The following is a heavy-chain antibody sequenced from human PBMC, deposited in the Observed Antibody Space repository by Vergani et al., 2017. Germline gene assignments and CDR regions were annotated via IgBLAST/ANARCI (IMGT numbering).Heavy chain of an antibody. CDR1: GGSISSTSYY. CDR3: ARLSSSVGYYSYYMDV. V-gene: IGHV4-39*01. CDR2: IYYSGST. Sequence: QLQLQESGPGLVKPSETLSLTCTVSGGSISSTSYYWGWIRQPPGRGLEWIGGIYYSGSTYYNPSLKSRVTISVDTSKNQFSLKLSSVTAADTAVYYCARLSSSVGYYSYYMDVWGKGTTVTVSS. D-gene: IGHD1-26*01. J-gene: IGHJ6*03.